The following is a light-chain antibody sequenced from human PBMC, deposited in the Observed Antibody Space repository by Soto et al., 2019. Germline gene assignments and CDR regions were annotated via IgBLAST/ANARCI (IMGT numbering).Light chain of an antibody. CDR2: GAS. CDR3: QQYNNWPPYT. CDR1: PSVSSN. J-gene: IGKJ2*01. V-gene: IGKV3-15*01. Sequence: EIVMTQSPATLSVSPGERATLSCRASPSVSSNLAWYQQKPGQAPRLLIYGASTRATGIPASFSGSGSGTEFTLTISSLQYEDVALYYYQQYNNWPPYTFGQGTKLEIK.